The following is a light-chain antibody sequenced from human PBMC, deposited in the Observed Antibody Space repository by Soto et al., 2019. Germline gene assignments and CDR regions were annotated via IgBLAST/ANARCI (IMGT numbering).Light chain of an antibody. CDR2: DAS. CDR3: QQYGSSPLT. J-gene: IGKJ4*01. V-gene: IGKV3-20*01. CDR1: QSVSNNY. Sequence: EIFLTQSPGTLSLSRWEIATLSCRASQSVSNNYLAWYQQKPGQAPRLLIYDASSRATGIPDRFSGSGSGTDFTLTISRLEPEDFAVFYCQQYGSSPLTFGGGTKVDIK.